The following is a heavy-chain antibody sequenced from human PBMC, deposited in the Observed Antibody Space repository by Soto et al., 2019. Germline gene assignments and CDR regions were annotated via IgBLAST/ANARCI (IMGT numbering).Heavy chain of an antibody. CDR3: ARDWRQMSRGGFFDY. CDR1: GANSNSYS. Sequence: QVRLVQSGSEVKKPGSSVRLSCKVSGANSNSYSIAWVRQAPGQGLEWMGTTVPLSGTPNYAQKFLDRVTLTADKSTSTAYTELGSLRSEDTGIYYCARDWRQMSRGGFFDYWGQGSLVSVSS. CDR2: TVPLSGTP. J-gene: IGHJ4*02. V-gene: IGHV1-69*06. D-gene: IGHD3-16*01.